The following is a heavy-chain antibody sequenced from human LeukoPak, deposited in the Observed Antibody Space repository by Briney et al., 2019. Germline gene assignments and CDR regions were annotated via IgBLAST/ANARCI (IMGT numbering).Heavy chain of an antibody. CDR1: GGSFSSYY. J-gene: IGHJ6*02. V-gene: IGHV4-59*01. CDR2: IYYSGST. Sequence: PSETLSLTCTVSGGSFSSYYWSWIRQPPGKGLEWIGYIYYSGSTNYNPSLESRVTMSVDTSKNQFSLKLSSVTAADTAVYYCAGGATVTHYYYYYGMDVWGQGTTVTVSS. D-gene: IGHD4-17*01. CDR3: AGGATVTHYYYYYGMDV.